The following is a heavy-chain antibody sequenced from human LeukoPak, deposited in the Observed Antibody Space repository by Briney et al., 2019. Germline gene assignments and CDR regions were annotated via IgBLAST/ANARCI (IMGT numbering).Heavy chain of an antibody. CDR1: GGSITSANC. D-gene: IGHD1-26*01. CDR2: ISLTGRT. CDR3: TRGSGPYCPFGY. Sequence: SGTLSLTCGDSGGSITSANCMICVRQTPGQGLEWIGEISLTGRTNYNPSLIGRVIMSLDESRNQLSLTLTSVTAADTAMYYCTRGSGPYCPFGYWGQGTLVVVPS. J-gene: IGHJ4*02. V-gene: IGHV4-4*02.